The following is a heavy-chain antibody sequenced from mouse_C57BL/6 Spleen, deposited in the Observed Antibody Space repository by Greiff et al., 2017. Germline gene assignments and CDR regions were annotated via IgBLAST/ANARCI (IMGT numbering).Heavy chain of an antibody. J-gene: IGHJ1*03. V-gene: IGHV5-6*01. CDR3: ARHSVDFYWYVDV. Sequence: EVQRVESGGDLVKPGGSLKLSCAASGFTFSSYGMSWVRQTPDKRLEWVATISSGGSYTYYPDSVKGRFTISRDNAKNTLYLQMSSLKSADTAMYYCARHSVDFYWYVDVWGTGTTVTVSS. CDR1: GFTFSSYG. D-gene: IGHD2-4*01. CDR2: ISSGGSYT.